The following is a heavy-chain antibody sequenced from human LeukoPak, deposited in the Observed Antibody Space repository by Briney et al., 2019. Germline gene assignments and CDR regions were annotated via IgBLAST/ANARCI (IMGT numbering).Heavy chain of an antibody. V-gene: IGHV4-31*03. Sequence: SQPLTLICSVCGRFTRICGYFWTRVCQQRGEGLAWHGHIYYSGSTYYNPSLKNRVTKTVDTTKNQYSLKPSSVTAAHTAVYYCARDHDYGDFNPYWYFDLWARGTRLTVSS. J-gene: IGHJ2*01. CDR1: GRFTRICGYF. CDR2: IYYSGST. D-gene: IGHD4-17*01. CDR3: ARDHDYGDFNPYWYFDL.